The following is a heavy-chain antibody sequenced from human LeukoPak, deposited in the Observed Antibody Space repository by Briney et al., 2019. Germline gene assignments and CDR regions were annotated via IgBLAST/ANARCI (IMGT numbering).Heavy chain of an antibody. J-gene: IGHJ6*02. CDR2: ISPSGGST. CDR1: GYTFTSYY. Sequence: GASVKVSCKASGYTFTSYYMHWVRQAPGQGLEWMGIISPSGGSTSYAQKFQGRVTMTRDTSTSTVYMELSSLRSEDTAVYYCARDHVLFGVVPRQYYYYGMDVWGQGTTVTVSS. CDR3: ARDHVLFGVVPRQYYYYGMDV. D-gene: IGHD3-3*01. V-gene: IGHV1-46*01.